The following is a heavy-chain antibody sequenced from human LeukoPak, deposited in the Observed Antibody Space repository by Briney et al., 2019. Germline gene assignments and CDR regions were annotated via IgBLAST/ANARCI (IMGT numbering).Heavy chain of an antibody. V-gene: IGHV4-59*01. CDR2: IYYSGST. CDR3: ARDLVAAGTSYFDY. D-gene: IGHD6-13*01. J-gene: IGHJ4*02. CDR1: GGSISSYY. Sequence: SETLSLTCTVSGGSISSYYWSWIRQPPGKGLEWIGYIYYSGSTNYNPSLKSRVTISVDTSKNQFSLKLSSVTAADTAVYCCARDLVAAGTSYFDYWGQGTLVAVSS.